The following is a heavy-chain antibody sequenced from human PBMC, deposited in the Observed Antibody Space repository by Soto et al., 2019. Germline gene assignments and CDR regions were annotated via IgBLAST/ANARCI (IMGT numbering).Heavy chain of an antibody. J-gene: IGHJ4*02. CDR2: ISYDGSNK. D-gene: IGHD2-15*01. CDR1: GFTFSSYG. CDR3: AKDQRHIVVVVAATGGVFDY. Sequence: QVQLVESGGGVVQPGRSLRLSCAASGFTFSSYGMHWVRQAPGKGLEWVAVISYDGSNKYYADSVKGRFTISRDNSKNTLYLQMNSLRAEDTAVYYCAKDQRHIVVVVAATGGVFDYWGQGTLVTVSS. V-gene: IGHV3-30*18.